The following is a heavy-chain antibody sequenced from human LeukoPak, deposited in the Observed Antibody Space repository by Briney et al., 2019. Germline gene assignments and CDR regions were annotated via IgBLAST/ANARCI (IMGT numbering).Heavy chain of an antibody. D-gene: IGHD2-2*01. CDR1: GGSISSSSYY. J-gene: IGHJ3*02. Sequence: TPSETLSLTCTVSGGSISSSSYYWGWIRQPPGKGLEWIGSIYYSGSTYYNPSLKSRVTISVDTSKNQLSLKLSSVTAADTAVYYCARLNCSSTSCLDAFDIWGQGTMVTVSS. CDR2: IYYSGST. V-gene: IGHV4-39*01. CDR3: ARLNCSSTSCLDAFDI.